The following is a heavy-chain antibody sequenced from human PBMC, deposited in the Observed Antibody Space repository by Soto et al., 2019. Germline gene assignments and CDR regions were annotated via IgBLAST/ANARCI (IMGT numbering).Heavy chain of an antibody. Sequence: QVQLVQSGAEVKSPGASVKVSCKASGYTFSNNGINWVRQAPGQGLEWMGWISAYTVNTKYAQSFQGRVTMTTDTSTSTAYLELRTLRDDDTAVYYCARKGGEWEPADYWGQGTLVTVSS. CDR1: GYTFSNNG. CDR2: ISAYTVNT. CDR3: ARKGGEWEPADY. D-gene: IGHD1-26*01. V-gene: IGHV1-18*01. J-gene: IGHJ4*02.